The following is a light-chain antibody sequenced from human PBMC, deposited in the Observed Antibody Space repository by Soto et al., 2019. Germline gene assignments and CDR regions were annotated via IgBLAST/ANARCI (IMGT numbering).Light chain of an antibody. CDR3: HHYNSYPGT. CDR1: QSVTSW. Sequence: DVQMTQSPSTQSASVGDRVTITCRASQSVTSWLAWYQQKPGKAPKVLIYDASSLESGVPSRFSGSGSGTEFTLTISSLHPDDFATYYCHHYNSYPGTFGQGTKVEIK. CDR2: DAS. V-gene: IGKV1-5*01. J-gene: IGKJ1*01.